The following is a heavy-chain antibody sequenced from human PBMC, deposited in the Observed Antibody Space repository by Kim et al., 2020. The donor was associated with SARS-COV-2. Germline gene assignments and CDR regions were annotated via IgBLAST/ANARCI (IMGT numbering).Heavy chain of an antibody. Sequence: GGSLRLSCAASGFTFSSYSMNWVRQAPGKGLEWVSSISSSSSYIYYADSVKGRFTISRDNAKNSLYLQMNSLRAEDTAVYYCARDAGGLWIPNWFDPWGQGTLVTVSS. CDR3: ARDAGGLWIPNWFDP. V-gene: IGHV3-21*04. CDR1: GFTFSSYS. CDR2: ISSSSSYI. D-gene: IGHD3-10*01. J-gene: IGHJ5*02.